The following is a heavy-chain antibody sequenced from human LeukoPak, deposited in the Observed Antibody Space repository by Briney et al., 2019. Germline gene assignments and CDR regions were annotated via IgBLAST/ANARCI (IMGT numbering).Heavy chain of an antibody. CDR1: DYSISSGYY. Sequence: PSETLSLTCTVSDYSISSGYYWGWIRQPPGKGLEWIGSVYHSGSTYYSPSLKSRVTISVDTSKNQFSLKLSSVTAADTAVYYCARVSSDTSGYYFLDYWGQGTLVTVSS. CDR2: VYHSGST. CDR3: ARVSSDTSGYYFLDY. V-gene: IGHV4-38-2*02. D-gene: IGHD3-22*01. J-gene: IGHJ4*02.